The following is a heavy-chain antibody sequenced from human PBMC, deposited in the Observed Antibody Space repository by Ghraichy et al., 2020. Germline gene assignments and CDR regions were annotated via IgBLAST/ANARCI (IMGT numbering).Heavy chain of an antibody. CDR3: ARDLGSGWYFDY. CDR1: GFIFSGYW. Sequence: LSLTCAASGFIFSGYWMSWVRQAPGKGPEWVANIKKDGSEKYYVDSAKGRFTISRDNAKNSLYLQMNSLRAEDTAVYYCARDLGSGWYFDYWGQGTLVTVSS. D-gene: IGHD6-19*01. CDR2: IKKDGSEK. J-gene: IGHJ4*02. V-gene: IGHV3-7*01.